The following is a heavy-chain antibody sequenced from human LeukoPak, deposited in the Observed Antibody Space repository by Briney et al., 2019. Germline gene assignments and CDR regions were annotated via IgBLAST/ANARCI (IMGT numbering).Heavy chain of an antibody. D-gene: IGHD3-22*01. J-gene: IGHJ4*02. CDR3: ARTPLPYYDTSGYDFDF. Sequence: GGSLRLSCAASGFAFSSFSMNWVRQAPGKGLEWVSFISGSGSLIFYADSVKGRFTISRDNAENSLYLQMNSLRAEDTALYYCARTPLPYYDTSGYDFDFWGQGTLVTVSS. V-gene: IGHV3-21*01. CDR2: ISGSGSLI. CDR1: GFAFSSFS.